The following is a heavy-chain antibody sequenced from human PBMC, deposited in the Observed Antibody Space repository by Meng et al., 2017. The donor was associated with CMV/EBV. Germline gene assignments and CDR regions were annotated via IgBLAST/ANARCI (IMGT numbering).Heavy chain of an antibody. CDR2: ISSSSSYI. D-gene: IGHD5-24*01. J-gene: IGHJ4*02. V-gene: IGHV3-21*01. CDR1: GSTFSSYS. CDR3: ARVKMATSSGGYFDY. Sequence: GESLMTSCAASGSTFSSYSMNWVRQAPGKGLEWVSSISSSSSYIYYADSVKGRFTISSDNAKNSLYLQINSLSAEDTAVYYCARVKMATSSGGYFDYWGQGTLVTVSS.